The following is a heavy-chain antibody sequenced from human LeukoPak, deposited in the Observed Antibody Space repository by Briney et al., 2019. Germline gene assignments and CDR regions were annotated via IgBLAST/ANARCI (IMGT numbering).Heavy chain of an antibody. V-gene: IGHV3-23*01. Sequence: PGGSLRLSCAASGFTFSSYAMSWVRQAPGKGLEWVSAISGSGGSTYYADSVKGRFTISGDNSKNTLYLQMNSLRAEDTAVYYCAKDQRLRFLEWLLPFDYWGNGTLVTVSS. CDR1: GFTFSSYA. CDR2: ISGSGGST. CDR3: AKDQRLRFLEWLLPFDY. D-gene: IGHD3-3*01. J-gene: IGHJ4*01.